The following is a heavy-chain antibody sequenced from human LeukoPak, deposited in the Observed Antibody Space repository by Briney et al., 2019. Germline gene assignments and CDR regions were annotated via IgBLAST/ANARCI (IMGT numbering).Heavy chain of an antibody. CDR3: ARARWYYYDSSGYYYAFDY. J-gene: IGHJ4*02. Sequence: SETLSLTCTVSGGSISSYYWSWIRQPPGKGLEWIGYIYYSGSTNYNPSLKSRVTISVDTSKNQFPLKLSSVTAVDTAVYYCARARWYYYDSSGYYYAFDYWGQGTLVTVSS. D-gene: IGHD3-22*01. CDR2: IYYSGST. V-gene: IGHV4-59*01. CDR1: GGSISSYY.